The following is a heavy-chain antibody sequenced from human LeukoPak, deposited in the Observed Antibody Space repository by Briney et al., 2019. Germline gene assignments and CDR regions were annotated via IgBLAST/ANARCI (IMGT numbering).Heavy chain of an antibody. CDR1: GYTFTSYG. D-gene: IGHD5-18*01. V-gene: IGHV1-18*01. J-gene: IGHJ4*02. CDR2: ISAYNGNT. CDR3: AREELQVWFNSRVSGIDY. Sequence: ASVKVSCKASGYTFTSYGISWVRQAPGQGLEWMGWISAYNGNTNYAQKLQGRVTMTTDTSTSTAYMELRSLRSDDTAVYYCAREELQVWFNSRVSGIDYWGQGTLVTVSS.